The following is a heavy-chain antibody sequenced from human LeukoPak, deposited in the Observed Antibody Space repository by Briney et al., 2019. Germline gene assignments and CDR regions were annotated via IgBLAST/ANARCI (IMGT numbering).Heavy chain of an antibody. CDR3: AKGTHYSNYAGGAFDI. CDR1: GGTFSSYA. Sequence: GASVKVSCKASGGTFSSYAISWVRQAPGQGLEWMGGIIPIFGTANYAQKFQGRVTITADESTSTAYMELSSLRSEDTAVYYCAKGTHYSNYAGGAFDIWGQGTMVTVSS. D-gene: IGHD4-11*01. CDR2: IIPIFGTA. J-gene: IGHJ3*02. V-gene: IGHV1-69*13.